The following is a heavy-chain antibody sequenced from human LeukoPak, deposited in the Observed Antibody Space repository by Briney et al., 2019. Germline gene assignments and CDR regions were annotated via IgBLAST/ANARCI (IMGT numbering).Heavy chain of an antibody. Sequence: GGSLRLSCAASGFTLSSYEMNWVRQALGKGREWVSDISISGTTIYYAESVKGRFTISRDNAKNSLYLQMNSLRAEDTAVYYCARASSSWDGGDYWGQGTLVTVSS. CDR2: ISISGTTI. V-gene: IGHV3-48*03. CDR3: ARASSSWDGGDY. CDR1: GFTLSSYE. D-gene: IGHD6-13*01. J-gene: IGHJ4*02.